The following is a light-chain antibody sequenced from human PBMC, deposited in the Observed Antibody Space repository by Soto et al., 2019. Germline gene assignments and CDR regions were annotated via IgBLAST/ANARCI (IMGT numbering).Light chain of an antibody. J-gene: IGLJ2*01. Sequence: QSALTQPASVSGSPGQSITISCTGTSSDVGSYNLVSWYQQHPGKAPKLMIYEVSKRPSGVSNRFSGSKSGNTASLTISGLQAEDEADYYCCSYAGSSTFEVFCGGTKLTVL. CDR3: CSYAGSSTFEV. V-gene: IGLV2-23*02. CDR1: SSDVGSYNL. CDR2: EVS.